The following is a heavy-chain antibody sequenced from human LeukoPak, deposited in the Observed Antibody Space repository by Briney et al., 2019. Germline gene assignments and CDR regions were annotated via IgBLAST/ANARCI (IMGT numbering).Heavy chain of an antibody. CDR2: INTNTGNP. V-gene: IGHV7-4-1*02. D-gene: IGHD2-2*01. Sequence: ASVKVSCKASGYTLTNYALNWVRQAPGQGLEWMGWINTNTGNPTYAQGFTGRFVFSLDTSVNTAYLQISSLRAEDTAIYYCARVQGYCSTTSCYPHYWGQGTLVTVSS. CDR3: ARVQGYCSTTSCYPHY. J-gene: IGHJ4*02. CDR1: GYTLTNYA.